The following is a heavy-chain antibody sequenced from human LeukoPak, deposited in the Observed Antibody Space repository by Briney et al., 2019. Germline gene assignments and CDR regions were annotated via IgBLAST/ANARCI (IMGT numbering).Heavy chain of an antibody. V-gene: IGHV3-23*01. J-gene: IGHJ4*02. Sequence: GGSLRLSCAASGFTFSNYAMSWVRQPPGKGLECISTISDSFRITDDADSVKGRFTISRGNSKNTLYLQMNTLRAEDTAVYYCAKRHGDYFDYWGQGTLVTVSS. CDR1: GFTFSNYA. D-gene: IGHD4-17*01. CDR3: AKRHGDYFDY. CDR2: ISDSFRIT.